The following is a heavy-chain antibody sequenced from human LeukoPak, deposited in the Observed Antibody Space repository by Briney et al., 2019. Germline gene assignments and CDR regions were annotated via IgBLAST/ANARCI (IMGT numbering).Heavy chain of an antibody. Sequence: ASVKVSCKASGYTFTGYYMHWVRQAPGQGLEWMGWINPNSGGTNYAQKFQGRVTMTRDTSISTAYMELSRLRSDDTAVYYCARLPLVRDRPFNIVVVPAAITPAFDPWGQGTLVTVSS. CDR3: ARLPLVRDRPFNIVVVPAAITPAFDP. V-gene: IGHV1-2*02. CDR2: INPNSGGT. D-gene: IGHD2-2*01. CDR1: GYTFTGYY. J-gene: IGHJ5*02.